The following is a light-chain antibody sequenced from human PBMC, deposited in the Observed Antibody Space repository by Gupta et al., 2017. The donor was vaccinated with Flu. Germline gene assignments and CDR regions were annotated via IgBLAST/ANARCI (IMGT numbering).Light chain of an antibody. J-gene: IGKJ1*01. CDR2: DTS. CDR3: QQRTNWPPWT. V-gene: IGKV3-11*01. CDR1: ESVSSY. Sequence: EIVLTQSPATLSLSPGERATLSCRASESVSSYVAWHQQKPGQPPRLLIYDTSNRATGTPARFSGSGSGTDFTLTISSLEPEDFAVYYCQQRTNWPPWTFGQGTKVEIK.